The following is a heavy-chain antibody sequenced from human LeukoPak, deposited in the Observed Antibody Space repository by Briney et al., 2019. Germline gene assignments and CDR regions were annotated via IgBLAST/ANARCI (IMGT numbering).Heavy chain of an antibody. CDR1: GGSISSSNW. CDR2: IYHSGST. D-gene: IGHD2-2*01. V-gene: IGHV4-4*02. J-gene: IGHJ6*03. CDR3: ARDRSSTSLYYYYYMDV. Sequence: SETLSLTCAVSGGSISSSNWWSWVRQPPGKGLEWIGEIYHSGSTNYNPSLKSRVTISVDKSKNQFSLKLSSVTAADTAVYYCARDRSSTSLYYYYYMDVWGKGTTVTISS.